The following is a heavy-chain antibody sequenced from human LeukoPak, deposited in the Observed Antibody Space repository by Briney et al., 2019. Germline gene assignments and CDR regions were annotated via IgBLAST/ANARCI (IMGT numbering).Heavy chain of an antibody. D-gene: IGHD6-19*01. CDR3: AKVGLAGTWGPDY. J-gene: IGHJ4*02. CDR1: GFTFSNAW. CDR2: ISGSGGST. V-gene: IGHV3-23*01. Sequence: GGSLRLSCAASGFTFSNAWMSWVRQAPGKGLEWVSAISGSGGSTYYADSVKGRFTISRDNSKNTLYLQMNSLRAEDTAVYYCAKVGLAGTWGPDYWGQGTLDTVSS.